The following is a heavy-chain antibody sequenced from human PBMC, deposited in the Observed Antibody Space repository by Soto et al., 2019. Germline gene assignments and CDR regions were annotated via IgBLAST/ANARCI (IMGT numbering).Heavy chain of an antibody. CDR2: TYYRSKWYN. CDR3: ARGCSSTSCYSYYYYYGMDV. CDR1: GDSVSSNSAA. D-gene: IGHD2-2*02. V-gene: IGHV6-1*01. Sequence: SQTLSLTCAISGDSVSSNSAAWNWIGQSPSRGLEWLGRTYYRSKWYNDYAVSVKSRITINPDTSKNQFSLQLNSVTPEDTAVYYCARGCSSTSCYSYYYYYGMDVWGQGTTVTVSS. J-gene: IGHJ6*02.